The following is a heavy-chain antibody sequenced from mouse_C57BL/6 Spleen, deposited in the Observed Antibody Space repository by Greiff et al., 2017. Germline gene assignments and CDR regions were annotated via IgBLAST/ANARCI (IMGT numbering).Heavy chain of an antibody. V-gene: IGHV1-82*01. D-gene: IGHD2-3*01. CDR1: GYAFSSSW. CDR3: ARGNYDGDDVGYFDV. Sequence: QVQLQQSGPELVQPGASVKISCTASGYAFSSSWMNWVKQRPGKGLEWIGRIYPGDGDTNYNGKFKGKATLPADKSSSTAYMQLSRLTSEDSAVYYCARGNYDGDDVGYFDVWGTGTTVTFSS. J-gene: IGHJ1*03. CDR2: IYPGDGDT.